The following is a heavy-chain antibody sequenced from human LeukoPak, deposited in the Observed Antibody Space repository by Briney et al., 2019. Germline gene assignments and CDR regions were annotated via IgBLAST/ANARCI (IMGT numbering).Heavy chain of an antibody. CDR2: INPNSGGT. CDR3: ARDGQQWLVSDNWFDP. V-gene: IGHV1-2*02. Sequence: ASVTLSCKSSGYTFTGYYMHWVRQPPGQGLEWMGWINPNSGGTNYAQKFQGRVTMTRGTSISTAYMELSRLRSDDTAVYYCARDGQQWLVSDNWFDPWGQGTLVTVSS. D-gene: IGHD6-19*01. J-gene: IGHJ5*02. CDR1: GYTFTGYY.